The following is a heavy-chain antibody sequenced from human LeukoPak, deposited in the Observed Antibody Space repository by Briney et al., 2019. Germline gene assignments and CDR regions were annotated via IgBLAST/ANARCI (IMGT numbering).Heavy chain of an antibody. CDR1: GGSFSSYA. D-gene: IGHD6-13*01. J-gene: IGHJ4*02. CDR2: IIPIFGTA. CDR3: GSTAAGTITY. V-gene: IGHV1-69*05. Sequence: ASVKVSCKASGGSFSSYAISWVRQAPGQELEWMGRIIPIFGTANYAQKFQGRVTMTTDESTSTAYMELSSLRSEDTAVYYCGSTAAGTITYWGQGTLVTVSS.